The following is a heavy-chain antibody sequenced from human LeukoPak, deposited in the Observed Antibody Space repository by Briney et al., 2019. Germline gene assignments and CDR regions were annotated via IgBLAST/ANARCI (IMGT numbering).Heavy chain of an antibody. J-gene: IGHJ3*02. CDR3: ARVGGSYYGDAFDI. V-gene: IGHV3-13*01. CDR1: GFTFSSYD. CDR2: IGTAGAT. Sequence: PGGTLRLSCAASGFTFSSYDMHWIRQATGKGLEWVGAIGTAGATYYPGSVKGRFTISRENAKNSLYLQMNSLRAGDTAVYYCARVGGSYYGDAFDIWGQATKVTVSS. D-gene: IGHD1-26*01.